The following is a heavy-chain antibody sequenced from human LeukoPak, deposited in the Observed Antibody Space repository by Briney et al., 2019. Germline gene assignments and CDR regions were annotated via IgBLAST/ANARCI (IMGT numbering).Heavy chain of an antibody. V-gene: IGHV1-18*03. J-gene: IGHJ3*02. CDR3: ARDYLYDSSGPRDAFDI. CDR1: GYTFTSYG. Sequence: ASVKVSCKASGYTFTSYGISWVRQAPGQGLEWMGWISAYNGNTNYAQKLQGRVTMTTDTSTSTAYMELRSLRSDDMAVYYCARDYLYDSSGPRDAFDIWGQGTMVTVSS. CDR2: ISAYNGNT. D-gene: IGHD3-22*01.